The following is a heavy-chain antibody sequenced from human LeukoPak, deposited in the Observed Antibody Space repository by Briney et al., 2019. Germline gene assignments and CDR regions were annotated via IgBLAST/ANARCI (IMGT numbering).Heavy chain of an antibody. V-gene: IGHV1-69*04. Sequence: SVKVSCKASGGTFSSYTISWVRQAPGQGLEWMGRTIPILGIANYAQKFQGRVTITADKSTSTAYMELSSLRSEDTAVYYCARDSLGRDGYNYDYWGQGTLVTVSS. J-gene: IGHJ4*02. CDR3: ARDSLGRDGYNYDY. D-gene: IGHD5-24*01. CDR1: GGTFSSYT. CDR2: TIPILGIA.